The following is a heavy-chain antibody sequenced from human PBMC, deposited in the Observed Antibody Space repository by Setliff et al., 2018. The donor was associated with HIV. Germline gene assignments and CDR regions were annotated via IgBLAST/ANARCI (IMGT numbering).Heavy chain of an antibody. V-gene: IGHV1-8*02. Sequence: ASVKVSCKASGYTFSSYDINWVQQATGQGLEWMGWMNPNSGNTGYAQKFQGRVTMTRDTSISTAYMELNNLKFEDTAVYYCARARRDSYDRGRRNHYYIDVWGKGTTVTVSS. CDR1: GYTFSSYD. J-gene: IGHJ6*03. CDR2: MNPNSGNT. D-gene: IGHD3-22*01. CDR3: ARARRDSYDRGRRNHYYIDV.